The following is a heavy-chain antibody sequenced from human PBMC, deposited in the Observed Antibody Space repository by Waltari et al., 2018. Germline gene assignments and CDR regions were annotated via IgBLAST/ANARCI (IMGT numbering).Heavy chain of an antibody. CDR1: GGSFSGYY. CDR2: IDHSGGT. Sequence: QVQLQQWGAGLLKPSETLSLTCAVYGGSFSGYYWSWIRQPPGKGLEWIGEIDHSGGTKYNPSLKGRVTISVDTSKNQFSLKLGSVTAADTAVYYCASVGRITIFGVVISDAFDIWGQGTMVTVSS. D-gene: IGHD3-3*01. V-gene: IGHV4-34*01. CDR3: ASVGRITIFGVVISDAFDI. J-gene: IGHJ3*02.